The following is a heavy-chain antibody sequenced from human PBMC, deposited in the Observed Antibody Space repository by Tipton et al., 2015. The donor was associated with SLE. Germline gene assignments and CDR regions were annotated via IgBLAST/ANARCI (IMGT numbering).Heavy chain of an antibody. J-gene: IGHJ2*01. CDR3: AKDVSAERRYFDL. CDR1: GFTFSDYY. D-gene: IGHD1-26*01. CDR2: ISSSGSTI. V-gene: IGHV3-11*04. Sequence: SLRLSCAASGFTFSDYYMSWIRQAPGKGLEWVSYISSSGSTIYYADSVKGRFTISRDNAKNSLYLQMNSLRAEDTAVYYCAKDVSAERRYFDLWGRGTLVTVSS.